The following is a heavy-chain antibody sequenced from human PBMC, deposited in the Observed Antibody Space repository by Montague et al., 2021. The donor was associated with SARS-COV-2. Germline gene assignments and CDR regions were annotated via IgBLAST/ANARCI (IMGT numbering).Heavy chain of an antibody. CDR1: DGSFSNFY. D-gene: IGHD5-24*01. V-gene: IGHV4-34*01. CDR2: INHSGTT. Sequence: SETLSLTCAVFDGSFSNFYWSWIRQPPGKGPEWIGEINHSGTTYXXPSLKSRVTISVDTSRNQFSLKLNSVTAADTAVYYCARVFPRWLQFDPYFDYWGQGTLVTVSS. CDR3: ARVFPRWLQFDPYFDY. J-gene: IGHJ4*02.